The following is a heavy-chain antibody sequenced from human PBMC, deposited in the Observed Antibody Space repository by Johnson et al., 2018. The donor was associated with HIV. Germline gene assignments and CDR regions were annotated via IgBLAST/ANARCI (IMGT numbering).Heavy chain of an antibody. Sequence: QMQLVESGGGLIQPGGSLRLSCSASGFTFSNYGMQWVRQAPGKGLEWVAVISYDGDNEYYADSVKGRFTISRDNSKNTLYLQVNSLRPEDTAVYYCAKNNQVWGLLPVDAFDIWGQGTLITVSS. J-gene: IGHJ3*02. CDR3: AKNNQVWGLLPVDAFDI. V-gene: IGHV3-30*18. CDR1: GFTFSNYG. D-gene: IGHD1-26*01. CDR2: ISYDGDNE.